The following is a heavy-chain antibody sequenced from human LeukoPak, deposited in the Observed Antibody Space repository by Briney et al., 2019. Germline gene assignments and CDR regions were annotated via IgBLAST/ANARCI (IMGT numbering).Heavy chain of an antibody. D-gene: IGHD5-12*01. J-gene: IGHJ4*02. CDR3: ARDLGSGYDLGFDY. CDR2: IIPIFGIA. Sequence: SVKVSCKASGGTFSSYAISWVRQAPGQGLEWMGRIIPIFGIANYAQKFQGRVTITADRSTSTAYMELSSLRSEDTAVYYCARDLGSGYDLGFDYWGQGTLVTVSS. V-gene: IGHV1-69*04. CDR1: GGTFSSYA.